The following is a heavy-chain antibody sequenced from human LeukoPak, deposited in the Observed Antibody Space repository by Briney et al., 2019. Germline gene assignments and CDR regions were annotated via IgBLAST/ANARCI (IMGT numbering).Heavy chain of an antibody. CDR2: ISSSSSYI. D-gene: IGHD5-18*01. V-gene: IGHV3-21*01. Sequence: PGGSLRLSCAASGFTFSSYSMNWVRQAPGKGLEWVSSISSSSSYIYYADSVRGRFTISRDNAKNSLYLQMNSLRAEDTAVYYCARDTEDGGIQLWLSGAFDIWGQGTMVTVSS. CDR3: ARDTEDGGIQLWLSGAFDI. CDR1: GFTFSSYS. J-gene: IGHJ3*02.